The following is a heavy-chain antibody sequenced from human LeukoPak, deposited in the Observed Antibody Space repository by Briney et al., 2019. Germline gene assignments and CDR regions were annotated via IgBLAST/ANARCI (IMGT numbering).Heavy chain of an antibody. CDR1: GFTFSSYW. Sequence: GGSLRLSCAASGFTFSSYWISWVRQAPGKGLEWVANIKQDASEKYYVDSVKGRFTISRDNAKNSLYLQMNSLRAEDTAVYYCAKDRYSNYGNWFDPWGQGTLVTVFS. CDR2: IKQDASEK. J-gene: IGHJ5*02. V-gene: IGHV3-7*03. CDR3: AKDRYSNYGNWFDP. D-gene: IGHD4-11*01.